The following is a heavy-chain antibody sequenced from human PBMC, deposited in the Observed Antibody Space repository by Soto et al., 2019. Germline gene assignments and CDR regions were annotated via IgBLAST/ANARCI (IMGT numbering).Heavy chain of an antibody. CDR1: RFTFSSYA. CDR3: AKDPFAVVTLYYFDY. Sequence: GGSLRLSCAASRFTFSSYAMSWVRQAPGKVLEWVSGISGSGGSTYYADSVKGRFIVSRDNSKNTLYLKMNSLRAEDTAVYYCAKDPFAVVTLYYFDYWGQGTLVTVSS. V-gene: IGHV3-23*01. J-gene: IGHJ4*02. CDR2: ISGSGGST. D-gene: IGHD3-3*01.